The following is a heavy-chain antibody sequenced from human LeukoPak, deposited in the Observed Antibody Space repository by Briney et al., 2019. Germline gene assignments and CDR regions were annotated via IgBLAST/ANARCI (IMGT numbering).Heavy chain of an antibody. Sequence: GRSLRLSCAASGFTFSSYGMHWVRQAPGKGLEWVAAIWYDGSNKYYADSVKGRFTISRDNSKNTLILQMNSLRAEDTAVYYCAKALPLFYFDSSGPINYWGQGTLVTVSS. CDR1: GFTFSSYG. J-gene: IGHJ4*02. CDR3: AKALPLFYFDSSGPINY. V-gene: IGHV3-33*06. CDR2: IWYDGSNK. D-gene: IGHD3-22*01.